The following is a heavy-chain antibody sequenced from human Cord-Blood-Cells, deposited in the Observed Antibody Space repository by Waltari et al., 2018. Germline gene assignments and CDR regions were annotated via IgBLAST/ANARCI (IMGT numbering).Heavy chain of an antibody. CDR1: GYSFTSYW. D-gene: IGHD3-3*01. CDR2: IYPGDSDT. Sequence: EVQLVQSGAEVKKPGESLKISCKGSGYSFTSYWIGWVRQMPGKGLEWMGIIYPGDSDTRYSPSFQGQVTISADKSISTAYLQWSSLKASDTAMYYCARVFHDFWSGYYAFDIWGQGTMVTVSS. CDR3: ARVFHDFWSGYYAFDI. J-gene: IGHJ3*02. V-gene: IGHV5-51*01.